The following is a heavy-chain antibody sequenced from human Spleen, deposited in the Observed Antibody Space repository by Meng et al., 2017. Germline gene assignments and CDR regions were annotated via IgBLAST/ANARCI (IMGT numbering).Heavy chain of an antibody. Sequence: ASVKVSCKAPGGIFSNYVIGWVRQAPGQGLEWMGWISAYSGKTNYAQKVQGRVTMTTDTSTSTAYMELRSLRSDDTAMYYCTRAEGAKQWLVPQGMDYWGQGTPVTVSS. J-gene: IGHJ4*01. V-gene: IGHV1-18*01. D-gene: IGHD6-19*01. CDR1: GGIFSNYV. CDR3: TRAEGAKQWLVPQGMDY. CDR2: ISAYSGKT.